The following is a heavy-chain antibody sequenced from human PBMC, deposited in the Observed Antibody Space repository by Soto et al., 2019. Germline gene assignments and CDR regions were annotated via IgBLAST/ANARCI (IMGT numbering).Heavy chain of an antibody. CDR1: GYIFTAYS. CDR2: VNPSGGST. D-gene: IGHD3-10*01. V-gene: IGHV1-46*01. CDR3: GKDLRIYGSGPFDS. Sequence: QVQLVQSGAEVKKPGASVKVSCKASGYIFTAYSMHWVRQAPGQGLEWMGVVNPSGGSTNYAQKFQGRITMTRDTSTSTVYMDLSSLTSEDTAVYYCGKDLRIYGSGPFDSWGQGTLVTVSS. J-gene: IGHJ4*02.